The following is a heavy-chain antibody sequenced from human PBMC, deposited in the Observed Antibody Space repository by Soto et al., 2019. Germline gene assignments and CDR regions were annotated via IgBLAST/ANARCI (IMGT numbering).Heavy chain of an antibody. CDR2: IGIGGDT. Sequence: GGSLRLSCAASGFTLSNHDMYWVRQATGKSLEWVSAIGIGGDTYYPASVKGRFTISRQNAKNSLYLQMNNLRAGDTAVYYCARGPGSPRYYNGMDVWGQGTTVTV. CDR1: GFTLSNHD. J-gene: IGHJ6*02. CDR3: ARGPGSPRYYNGMDV. V-gene: IGHV3-13*01. D-gene: IGHD3-10*01.